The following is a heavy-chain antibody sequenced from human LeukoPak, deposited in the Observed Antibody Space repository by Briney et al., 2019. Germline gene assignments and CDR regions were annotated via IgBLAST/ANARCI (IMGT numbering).Heavy chain of an antibody. V-gene: IGHV3-48*01. CDR1: GFTFSSYS. D-gene: IGHD4-11*01. J-gene: IGHJ4*02. CDR3: ARDGASYSNYEGNFDY. CDR2: ISSISSTI. Sequence: PGGSLRLSCAASGFTFSSYSMNWVRQAPGKGLEWVSYISSISSTIHYSDSVKGRFTISRDNAKNSLYLQMNSLTAEDTAVYYCARDGASYSNYEGNFDYWGQGTLVTVSS.